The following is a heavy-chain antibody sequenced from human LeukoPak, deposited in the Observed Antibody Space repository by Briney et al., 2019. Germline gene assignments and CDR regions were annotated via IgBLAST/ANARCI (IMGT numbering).Heavy chain of an antibody. J-gene: IGHJ4*02. D-gene: IGHD1-26*01. Sequence: GGSLRLSCAASGFTVSSNYMSWVRQAPGKGLEGVSVIFSGGNTYYADSVKGRVTISRDNSKNTLYLQMSSLRAEDTAVYYCARTLVGAIPFDYWGQGTLVTVSS. V-gene: IGHV3-53*01. CDR3: ARTLVGAIPFDY. CDR2: IFSGGNT. CDR1: GFTVSSNY.